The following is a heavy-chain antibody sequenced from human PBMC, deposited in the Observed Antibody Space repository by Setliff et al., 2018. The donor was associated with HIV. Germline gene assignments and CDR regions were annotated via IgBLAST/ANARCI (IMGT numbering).Heavy chain of an antibody. CDR1: GGSISSGGYY. D-gene: IGHD6-13*01. J-gene: IGHJ4*02. Sequence: SETLSLTCTVSGGSISSGGYYWNWIRQHPGKGLEWIGYIYYSGSTYYNPSLKSRVTISVDTSKNQFSLKLSSVTAADTAVYYCAGFPLSSSWYFYWGQGTLVTVSS. CDR3: AGFPLSSSWYFY. V-gene: IGHV4-39*01. CDR2: IYYSGST.